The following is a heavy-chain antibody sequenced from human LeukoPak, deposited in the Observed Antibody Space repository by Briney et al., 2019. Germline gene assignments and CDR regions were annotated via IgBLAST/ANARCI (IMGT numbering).Heavy chain of an antibody. D-gene: IGHD1-26*01. V-gene: IGHV1-8*01. J-gene: IGHJ6*03. Sequence: ASVKDSCKASGYTFTSYDISWVRQATGQGLEWMGWMNPNSGNTGYAQKFQGRVTMTRNTSISTAYMELSSLRSEDTAVYYCARAPEWGKANYYYYMDVWGKGTTVTVSS. CDR2: MNPNSGNT. CDR1: GYTFTSYD. CDR3: ARAPEWGKANYYYYMDV.